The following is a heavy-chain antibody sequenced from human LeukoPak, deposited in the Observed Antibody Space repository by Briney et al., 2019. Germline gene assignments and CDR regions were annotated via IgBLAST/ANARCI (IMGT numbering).Heavy chain of an antibody. CDR3: ARADIVVVPAHLHGYNWFDP. J-gene: IGHJ5*02. CDR1: GGSISSSSYY. V-gene: IGHV4-39*07. CDR2: IYYSGST. D-gene: IGHD2-2*01. Sequence: PSETLSLTCTVSGGSISSSSYYWGWIRQPPGKGLEWIGSIYYSGSTYYNPSLKSRVTISVDTSKNQFSLKLSSVTAADTAVYYCARADIVVVPAHLHGYNWFDPWGQGTLVTVSS.